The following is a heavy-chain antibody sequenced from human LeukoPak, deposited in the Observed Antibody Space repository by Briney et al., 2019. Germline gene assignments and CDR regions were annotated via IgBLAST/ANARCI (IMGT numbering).Heavy chain of an antibody. Sequence: AGGSLRLSCAASGFTFSSYSMNWVRQAAGKGLEWVSSISSSSSYIYYADSVKGRFTISRDNAKNSLYLQMNSLRAEDTAVYYCARGRGMAFLADYWGQGTLVTVSS. D-gene: IGHD2-15*01. CDR3: ARGRGMAFLADY. V-gene: IGHV3-21*01. J-gene: IGHJ4*02. CDR1: GFTFSSYS. CDR2: ISSSSSYI.